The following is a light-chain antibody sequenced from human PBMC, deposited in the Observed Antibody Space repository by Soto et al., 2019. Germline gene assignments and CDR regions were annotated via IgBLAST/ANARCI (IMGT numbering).Light chain of an antibody. V-gene: IGKV3-15*01. CDR2: GAS. J-gene: IGKJ1*01. Sequence: EIVVTQSPAPLSVSPGDRATLSCRASQTVTSHLAWYQQKPSQAPRLLIYGASTRAAGIPARFSGSGSGPEFSLTISSLQSEYFAVYYCQQYDTWPRTFGQGTNVEIK. CDR1: QTVTSH. CDR3: QQYDTWPRT.